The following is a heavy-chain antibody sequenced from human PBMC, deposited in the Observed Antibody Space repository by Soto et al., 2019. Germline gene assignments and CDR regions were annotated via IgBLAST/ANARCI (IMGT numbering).Heavy chain of an antibody. D-gene: IGHD3-22*01. J-gene: IGHJ5*02. CDR3: ARDRFDYYDSSGYWRFDP. V-gene: IGHV3-48*01. CDR2: ISSSSSTI. CDR1: GFSSSRYR. Sequence: GGSLVRYGARSGFSSSRYRMNWVRQAPGKGLEWVSYISSSSSTIYYADSVKGRFTISRDNAKNSLYLQMNSLRAEDTAVYYCARDRFDYYDSSGYWRFDPWGQGTLVTVSS.